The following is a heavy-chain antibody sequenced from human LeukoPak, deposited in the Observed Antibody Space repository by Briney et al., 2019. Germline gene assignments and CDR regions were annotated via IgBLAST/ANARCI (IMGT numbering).Heavy chain of an antibody. V-gene: IGHV3-49*04. Sequence: PGGSQRLSCTASGFTFGDYAMTWVRQAPGKGLEWVGFIASETYGGTAEYAASVKGRFTISRDDSKSIAYLQMNSLKTEDTAVYYCTRDQTPYYWGQGTLVTVSS. CDR2: IASETYGGTA. CDR1: GFTFGDYA. J-gene: IGHJ4*02. CDR3: TRDQTPYY.